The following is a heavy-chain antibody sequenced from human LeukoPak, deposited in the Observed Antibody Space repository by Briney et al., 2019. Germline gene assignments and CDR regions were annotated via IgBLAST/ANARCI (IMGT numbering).Heavy chain of an antibody. CDR3: ARDLITVVTPGWYYYYGMDV. D-gene: IGHD4-23*01. J-gene: IGHJ6*02. V-gene: IGHV4-61*02. Sequence: PSQTLSLTCTVSGGSISSGSCYWSWIRQPPGKGLEWIGRIYTSGSTNYNPSLKSRVTISVDTSKNQFSLKLSSVTAADTAVYYCARDLITVVTPGWYYYYGMDVWGQGTTVTVSS. CDR1: GGSISSGSCY. CDR2: IYTSGST.